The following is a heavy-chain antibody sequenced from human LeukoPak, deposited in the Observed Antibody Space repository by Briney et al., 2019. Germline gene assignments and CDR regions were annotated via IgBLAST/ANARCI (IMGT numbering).Heavy chain of an antibody. J-gene: IGHJ4*02. CDR2: IYPGDSDT. CDR3: ARSSAMTYNGPRDY. D-gene: IGHD3-10*01. CDR1: GYNFTSYW. Sequence: GESLKISCKWSGYNFTSYWIGWARPMPGKGLEWIGIIYPGDSDTRYSPSFQGQVTISADKSISTALLQWSSLQASDTAMYYCARSSAMTYNGPRDYWGQGTLVTVSS. V-gene: IGHV5-51*01.